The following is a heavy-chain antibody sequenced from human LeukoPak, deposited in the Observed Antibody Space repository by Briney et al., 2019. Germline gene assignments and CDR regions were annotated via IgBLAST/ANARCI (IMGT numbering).Heavy chain of an antibody. J-gene: IGHJ4*02. CDR3: ARDLDDYVWGSYSDFDY. V-gene: IGHV3-30*03. Sequence: PGGSLRLSCAASGFTFSSYGMHWVRQAPGKGLEWVALISYDGSNKYYADSVKGRFTISRDNSKNTLYVQMNSLRAEDTAVYYCARDLDDYVWGSYSDFDYWGQGTLVTVSS. CDR1: GFTFSSYG. CDR2: ISYDGSNK. D-gene: IGHD3-16*01.